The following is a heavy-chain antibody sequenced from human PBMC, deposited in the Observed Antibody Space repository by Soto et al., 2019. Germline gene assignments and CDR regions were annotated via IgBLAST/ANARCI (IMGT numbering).Heavy chain of an antibody. CDR3: ARVRSSSWSFYGMDV. V-gene: IGHV4-34*01. CDR1: GGSFSGYY. D-gene: IGHD6-13*01. CDR2: INRSGST. J-gene: IGHJ6*02. Sequence: SETLSLTCAVYGGSFSGYYWSWIRQPPGKGLEWIGEINRSGSTNYNPSLKSRVTISVDTSKNQFSLKLSSVTAADTAVYYCARVRSSSWSFYGMDVWGQGTTVTVSS.